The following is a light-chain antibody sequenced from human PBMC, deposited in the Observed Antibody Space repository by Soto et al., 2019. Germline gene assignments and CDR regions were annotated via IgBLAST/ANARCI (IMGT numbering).Light chain of an antibody. Sequence: QSVVTQPPSASGTPGQRVTISCSGSSSNIGSNYVYWYQQLPGTAPKLLIYRNNQRPSGVPDRFSGSKSGTSASLAISGLRSEDEADYYCAAWDDILSGYYVFGTGTKVTVL. V-gene: IGLV1-47*01. CDR1: SSNIGSNY. J-gene: IGLJ1*01. CDR2: RNN. CDR3: AAWDDILSGYYV.